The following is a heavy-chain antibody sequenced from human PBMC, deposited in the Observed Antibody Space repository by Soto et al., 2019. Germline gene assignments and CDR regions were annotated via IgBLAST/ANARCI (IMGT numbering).Heavy chain of an antibody. Sequence: QITLKESGPTLVKPTQTLTLTCTFSGFSLSTSGVGVGWIRQPPGKALEWLALIYWDDDKRYRPSLKSRLTITKDTSKNQVVLTMTKMDPVDTDTYYCAHFGPWAYWGQGTLVTVSS. D-gene: IGHD3-3*01. CDR3: AHFGPWAY. CDR2: IYWDDDK. CDR1: GFSLSTSGVG. J-gene: IGHJ4*02. V-gene: IGHV2-5*02.